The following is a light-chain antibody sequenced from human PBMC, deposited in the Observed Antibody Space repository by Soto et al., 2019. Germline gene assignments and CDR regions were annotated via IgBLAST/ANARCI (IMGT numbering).Light chain of an antibody. CDR3: QQYNNWPPFT. CDR2: GAS. CDR1: QSVNIN. V-gene: IGKV3-15*01. Sequence: ELIMTQSPATLSVSPGERATLSCRASQSVNINLAWYQQKPGQTPRLLIHGASTRAPGIPARFSGSGSGTEFTLTISSLQSEDFAVYYCQQYNNWPPFTFGQGTKLDIK. J-gene: IGKJ2*01.